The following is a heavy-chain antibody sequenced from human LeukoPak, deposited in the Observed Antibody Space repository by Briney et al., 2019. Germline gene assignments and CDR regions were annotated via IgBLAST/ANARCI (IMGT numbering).Heavy chain of an antibody. CDR3: ARTGTYYSGMYYFDN. J-gene: IGHJ4*02. D-gene: IGHD3-10*01. Sequence: ASVKVSCKASGYTFTVYYMHWVRQAPGQGLEWMGWINPNSGGTNYAQKFQGRVTMTRDTSISTAYMELSRLRSDDTAVYYCARTGTYYSGMYYFDNWGQGTLVTVSS. CDR2: INPNSGGT. V-gene: IGHV1-2*02. CDR1: GYTFTVYY.